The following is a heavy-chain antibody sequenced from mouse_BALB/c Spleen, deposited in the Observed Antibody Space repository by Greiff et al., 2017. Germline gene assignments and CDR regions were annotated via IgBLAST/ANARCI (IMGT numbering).Heavy chain of an antibody. CDR2: ISSGGSYT. CDR3: ARFDGYYVDY. V-gene: IGHV5-9-3*01. D-gene: IGHD2-3*01. J-gene: IGHJ2*01. Sequence: EVHLVESGGGLVKPGGSLKLSCAASGFTFSSYAMSWVRQTPEKRLEWVATISSGGSYTYYPDSVKGRFTISRDNAKNTLYLQMSSLRSEDTAMYYCARFDGYYVDYWGQGTTLTVSS. CDR1: GFTFSSYA.